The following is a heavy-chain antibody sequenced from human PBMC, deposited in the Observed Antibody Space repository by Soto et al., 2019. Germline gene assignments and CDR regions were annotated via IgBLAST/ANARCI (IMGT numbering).Heavy chain of an antibody. D-gene: IGHD2-21*02. V-gene: IGHV1-2*02. CDR3: ARGPTAPVTNWFDP. CDR1: GYTFTGYY. J-gene: IGHJ5*02. Sequence: QVQLVQSGAEVKKPGASVKVSCKASGYTFTGYYMHWVRQAPGQGLEWMGWINPNSGGTNDAQKFQGRVTMTRDTSISTAYMELSRLRSDDTAVYYCARGPTAPVTNWFDPWGQGTLVTVSS. CDR2: INPNSGGT.